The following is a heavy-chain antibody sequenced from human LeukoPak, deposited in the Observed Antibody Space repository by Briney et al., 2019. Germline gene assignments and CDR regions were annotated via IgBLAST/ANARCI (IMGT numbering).Heavy chain of an antibody. J-gene: IGHJ5*02. CDR2: IYPGDSDT. V-gene: IGHV5-51*01. CDR3: ARSRGDNNWFDP. D-gene: IGHD7-27*01. CDR1: GYSFINYW. Sequence: GESLKISCKGSGYSFINYWIGWLRQMPGKGLEWMGIIYPGDSDTRYTPSFQGQVSISADKSINTAYLQWSSLKASDTAIYYCARSRGDNNWFDPWGQGTLVTVSS.